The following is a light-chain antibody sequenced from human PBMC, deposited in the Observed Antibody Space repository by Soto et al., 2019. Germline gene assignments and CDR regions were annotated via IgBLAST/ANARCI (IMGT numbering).Light chain of an antibody. V-gene: IGKV3D-11*02. CDR2: GAS. CDR1: QSISTY. CDR3: QQNSNWQGT. J-gene: IGKJ1*01. Sequence: EIVLTQSPATLSLSPGDRATLSCRASQSISTYVNWFQQKPGQPPRLLIYGASSRVAGIPDRISGSGSGTDFTLTISSLEPGDSAVYYCQQNSNWQGTFGHGTKL.